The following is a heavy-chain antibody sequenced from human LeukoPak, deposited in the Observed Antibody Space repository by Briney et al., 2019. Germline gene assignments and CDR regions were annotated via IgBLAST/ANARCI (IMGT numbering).Heavy chain of an antibody. CDR3: ARVRGYSHGYWRFDP. CDR1: GGSFSGYY. J-gene: IGHJ5*02. D-gene: IGHD5-18*01. Sequence: SETLSLTCAVYGGSFSGYYWSWIRQPPGKGLEWIGEINHSGSTNYNPSLKSRVTISVDTSKNQFSLKLSSVTAADTAVYYCARVRGYSHGYWRFDPWGQGTLVTVSS. CDR2: INHSGST. V-gene: IGHV4-34*01.